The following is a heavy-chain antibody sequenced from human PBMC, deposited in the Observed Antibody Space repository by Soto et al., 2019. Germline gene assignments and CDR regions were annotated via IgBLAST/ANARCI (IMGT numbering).Heavy chain of an antibody. CDR2: ISYDGSNK. Sequence: QVQLVESGGGVVQPGRSLRLSCAASGFTFSSYAMHWVRQAPGKGLEWVAVISYDGSNKYYADSVKGRFTISRDNSKNTLYLQMNSLRAEDTAVYYCARDQRGSYYPYYYYYGMDVWGQGTTVTVSS. CDR1: GFTFSSYA. J-gene: IGHJ6*02. V-gene: IGHV3-30-3*01. CDR3: ARDQRGSYYPYYYYYGMDV. D-gene: IGHD1-26*01.